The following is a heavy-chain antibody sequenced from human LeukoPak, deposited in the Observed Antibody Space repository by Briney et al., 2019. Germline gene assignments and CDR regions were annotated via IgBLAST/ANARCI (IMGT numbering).Heavy chain of an antibody. V-gene: IGHV3-21*01. CDR2: ISSGSSYI. Sequence: GGSLRLSCAASGFTFSSYSMNWVRQAPGKGLEWVSSISSGSSYIYYADSVKGRFTISRDNAKNSLYLQMNSLRAEDTAVYYCARATGVVVIGYYYYGMDVWGQGTTVTVSS. CDR3: ARATGVVVIGYYYYGMDV. D-gene: IGHD3-22*01. CDR1: GFTFSSYS. J-gene: IGHJ6*02.